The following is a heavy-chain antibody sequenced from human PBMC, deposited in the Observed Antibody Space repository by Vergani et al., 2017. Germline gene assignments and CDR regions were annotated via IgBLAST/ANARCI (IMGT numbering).Heavy chain of an antibody. CDR3: ASVRGVGVYYYGMDV. CDR1: GFTFTSSA. V-gene: IGHV1-58*02. D-gene: IGHD3-10*02. J-gene: IGHJ6*02. Sequence: HMQLVQSGPEVKKPGTSVKVSCKASGFTFTSSAMQWVRQDLGQRLEWIGWIVVGSGNTNYAQKFQERVTITRDMSTSTAYMELSSLRSEDTAVYYCASVRGVGVYYYGMDVWGQGTTVTVSS. CDR2: IVVGSGNT.